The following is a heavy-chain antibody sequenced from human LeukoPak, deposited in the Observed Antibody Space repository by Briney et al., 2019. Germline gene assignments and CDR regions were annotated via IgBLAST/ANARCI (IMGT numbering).Heavy chain of an antibody. CDR3: TRDVKGSDAFDI. CDR2: FYYRGST. CDR1: GGSISSGGYY. J-gene: IGHJ3*02. Sequence: PSETLSLTCTVSGGSISSGGYYWSWIRQHPGKGLEWIGYFYYRGSTYYNPSLKSRVTISIDTSKNQFSLKLTSVTAADTAVYYCTRDVKGSDAFDIWGQGTMVTVSS. V-gene: IGHV4-31*03.